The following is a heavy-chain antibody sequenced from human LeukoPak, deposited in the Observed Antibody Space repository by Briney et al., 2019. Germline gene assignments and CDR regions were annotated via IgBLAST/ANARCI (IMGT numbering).Heavy chain of an antibody. Sequence: PGGSLRLSCAASGFTFSSYAMSWVREAPGKGLEWVSAISGSGGSTYYADSVKGRFTISRDNSKNTLYLQMNSLRAEDTAVYYCARVGCGAVAGTRLSCSNPVTAYYYMDVWGKGTTVTISS. V-gene: IGHV3-23*01. J-gene: IGHJ6*03. D-gene: IGHD6-19*01. CDR1: GFTFSSYA. CDR3: ARVGCGAVAGTRLSCSNPVTAYYYMDV. CDR2: ISGSGGST.